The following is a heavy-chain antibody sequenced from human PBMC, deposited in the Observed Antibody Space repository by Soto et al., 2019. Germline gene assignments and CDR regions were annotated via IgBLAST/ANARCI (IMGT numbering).Heavy chain of an antibody. Sequence: LKISCKGSGNSFTSYWIGWARQMPGKGLEWMGIINPGDSDTRYSPSFQGQVTISVDKSISTAYLQWRTLKASDTAMYYCARALSGYYDSNGYLRVWGMDVWGQGTTVTVSS. V-gene: IGHV5-51*01. J-gene: IGHJ6*02. D-gene: IGHD3-22*01. CDR2: INPGDSDT. CDR3: ARALSGYYDSNGYLRVWGMDV. CDR1: GNSFTSYW.